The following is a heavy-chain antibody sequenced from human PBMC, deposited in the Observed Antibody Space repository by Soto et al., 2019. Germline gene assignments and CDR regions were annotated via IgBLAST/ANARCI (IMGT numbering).Heavy chain of an antibody. J-gene: IGHJ6*03. Sequence: EVQLVESGGGLVQPGGSLRLSCAASGFTFSSYWMSWVRQAPGKGLEWVANIKQDGSENYYVDSVKGRFTISRDNAKNSLYLQMNSLRAEDTAVYYCARDEGPAAAYYYYMDVWGKGTTVTVSS. V-gene: IGHV3-7*01. CDR1: GFTFSSYW. D-gene: IGHD2-15*01. CDR2: IKQDGSEN. CDR3: ARDEGPAAAYYYYMDV.